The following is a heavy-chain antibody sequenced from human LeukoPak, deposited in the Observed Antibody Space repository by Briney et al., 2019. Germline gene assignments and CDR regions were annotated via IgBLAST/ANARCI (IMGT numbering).Heavy chain of an antibody. Sequence: SETLSLTCAVCGGSFSGYYWSWIRQPPGKGLEWIGEINHSGSTNYNPSLKSRVTISVDTSKNQFSLKLSSVTAADTAVYYCARPITYDTALDAFDIWGQGTMVTVSS. CDR3: ARPITYDTALDAFDI. CDR1: GGSFSGYY. V-gene: IGHV4-34*01. CDR2: INHSGST. J-gene: IGHJ3*02. D-gene: IGHD3-9*01.